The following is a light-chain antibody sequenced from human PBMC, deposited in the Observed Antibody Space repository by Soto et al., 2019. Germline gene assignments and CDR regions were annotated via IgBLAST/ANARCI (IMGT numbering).Light chain of an antibody. V-gene: IGKV3-11*01. J-gene: IGKJ2*01. Sequence: EIVLTQSPATLSLSPGERATLSCRASQSVSSYLAWYQQKPGQAPRLLIYDASNRATGIPARFSGSGSGTDFTLTISSLEPEDFAVYYWQPVRTVRQGTKLEIK. CDR1: QSVSSY. CDR2: DAS. CDR3: QPVRT.